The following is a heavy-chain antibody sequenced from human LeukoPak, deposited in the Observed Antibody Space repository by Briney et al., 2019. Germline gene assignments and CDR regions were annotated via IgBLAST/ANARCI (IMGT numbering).Heavy chain of an antibody. J-gene: IGHJ2*01. V-gene: IGHV3-9*01. D-gene: IGHD2-21*02. CDR3: AKDYCGGDCYSGWYFDL. CDR2: ISYNSDTI. Sequence: GGSLRLSCAASGFTFTSHAMSWVRQAPGKGLEWVSGISYNSDTIAYADSVKGRFTISRDNAKNSLYLQMNSLRAEDTALYYCAKDYCGGDCYSGWYFDLWGRGTLVTVSS. CDR1: GFTFTSHA.